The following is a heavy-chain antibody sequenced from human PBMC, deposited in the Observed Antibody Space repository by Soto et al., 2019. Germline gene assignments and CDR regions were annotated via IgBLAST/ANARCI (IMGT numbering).Heavy chain of an antibody. CDR3: AKDPNGDYVGAFES. CDR2: ISGSGGIT. V-gene: IGHV3-23*01. J-gene: IGHJ4*02. D-gene: IGHD4-17*01. CDR1: GFTFSSYA. Sequence: GSLRLSCAASGFTFSSYAMIWVRQAPGRGLEWVSAISGSGGITLYTDSVKGRFTISRDNSKNILYLQMNSLRAEDTAVYYCAKDPNGDYVGAFESWDQGTQVTVSS.